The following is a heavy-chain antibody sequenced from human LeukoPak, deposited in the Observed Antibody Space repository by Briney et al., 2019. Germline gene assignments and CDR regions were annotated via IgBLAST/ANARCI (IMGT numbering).Heavy chain of an antibody. CDR3: TLYNY. J-gene: IGHJ4*02. Sequence: GASVKVSCKTSGYSFTGQDMHWVRQAPGQSLEWMGCINPGNGDTKYSQEFQGRVTITRDTSATTAYMELSSLRSDDMAVYYCTLYNYWGQGILVTVSS. V-gene: IGHV1-3*03. CDR1: GYSFTGQD. D-gene: IGHD2-2*02. CDR2: INPGNGDT.